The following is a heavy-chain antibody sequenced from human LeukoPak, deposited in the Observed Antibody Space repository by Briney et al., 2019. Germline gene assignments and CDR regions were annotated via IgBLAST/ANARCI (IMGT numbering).Heavy chain of an antibody. CDR3: ARDTIAAAGTADY. V-gene: IGHV3-33*01. CDR1: GFTFSSYG. Sequence: GGSLRLSCAASGFTFSSYGMHWVRQAPGKGLEWVAVIWYDGSNKYYADSVKGRFTISRDNSKNTLYLQMNGLRAEDTAVYYCARDTIAAAGTADYWGQGTLVTVSS. D-gene: IGHD6-13*01. J-gene: IGHJ4*02. CDR2: IWYDGSNK.